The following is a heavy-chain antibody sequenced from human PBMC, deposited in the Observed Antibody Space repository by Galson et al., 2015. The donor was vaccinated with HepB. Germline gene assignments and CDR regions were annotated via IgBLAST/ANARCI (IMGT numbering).Heavy chain of an antibody. CDR3: ARAKRGSGSYSDS. CDR1: GFTFSDYY. Sequence: SLRLSCAASGFTFSDYYMSWIRQAPGKGLEWVSYISTSSTYTNYADSVKGRFSISRDNAKNSLYLQMNSLRPEDTAVYHCARAKRGSGSYSDSWGQGTLVTVSS. CDR2: ISTSSTYT. D-gene: IGHD3-10*01. V-gene: IGHV3-11*06. J-gene: IGHJ5*01.